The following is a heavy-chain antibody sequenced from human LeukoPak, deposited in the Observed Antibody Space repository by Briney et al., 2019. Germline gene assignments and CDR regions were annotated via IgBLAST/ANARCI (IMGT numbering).Heavy chain of an antibody. V-gene: IGHV1-2*02. J-gene: IGHJ4*02. D-gene: IGHD3-10*01. CDR2: ISPYSGGT. Sequence: ASVKVSCKASGYTFSAYYVHWVRQAPGQGLEWMGWISPYSGGTRCAQKSQGRVTLTSDTSISTAYLELTGLRSDDTAVYYCARVEGSAATFDDWGQGTLVTVSS. CDR3: ARVEGSAATFDD. CDR1: GYTFSAYY.